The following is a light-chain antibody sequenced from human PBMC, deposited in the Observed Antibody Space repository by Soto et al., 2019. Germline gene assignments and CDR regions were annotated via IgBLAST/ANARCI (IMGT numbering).Light chain of an antibody. V-gene: IGKV1-39*01. CDR1: QNIGVY. CDR2: AAS. Sequence: DIQMTQSPSSLSASVGDRVTINCRASQNIGVYLNWYQKKPGKAPKLLIHAASSLHSGVPSTFSGSGSGTDFALTISSLQPEDFATYYCHQTAANPWTFAQGTKVDI. CDR3: HQTAANPWT. J-gene: IGKJ1*01.